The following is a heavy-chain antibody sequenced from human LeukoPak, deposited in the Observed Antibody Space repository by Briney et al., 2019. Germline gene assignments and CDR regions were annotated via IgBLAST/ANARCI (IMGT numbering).Heavy chain of an antibody. CDR2: IKSKTDGGTT. Sequence: GGSLRLSCVASGFTFSNAWMSWVRQAPGKGLEWVGRIKSKTDGGTTDYAAPVKGRFTISRDDSKNTLYLQMNSLKTEDTAVYYCTTEDVVVTAIGPLDYWGQGTLVTVSS. J-gene: IGHJ4*02. D-gene: IGHD2-21*02. CDR1: GFTFSNAW. V-gene: IGHV3-15*01. CDR3: TTEDVVVTAIGPLDY.